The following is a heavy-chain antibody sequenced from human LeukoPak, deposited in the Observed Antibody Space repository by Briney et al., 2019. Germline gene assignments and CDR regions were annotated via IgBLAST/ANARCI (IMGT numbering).Heavy chain of an antibody. Sequence: GRSLRLSCAASGFTFSSYAMHWVRQAPGKGLEWVAVISYDGSNKYYADSVKDRITISRDNSKNTLYLQMNSLRAEDTAVYYCARDHYYDSSGYLDYWGQGTLVTVSP. J-gene: IGHJ4*02. CDR1: GFTFSSYA. CDR2: ISYDGSNK. V-gene: IGHV3-30*04. D-gene: IGHD3-22*01. CDR3: ARDHYYDSSGYLDY.